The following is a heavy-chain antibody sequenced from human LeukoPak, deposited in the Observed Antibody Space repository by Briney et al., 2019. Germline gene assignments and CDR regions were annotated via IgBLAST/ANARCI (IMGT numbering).Heavy chain of an antibody. CDR3: ARMHSGYDVFDY. CDR1: GGSISSSSYY. J-gene: IGHJ4*02. D-gene: IGHD5-12*01. CDR2: IYYSGST. V-gene: IGHV4-39*01. Sequence: SETLSLTCTVSGGSISSSSYYWGWIRQPPGKGLEWIGSIYYSGSTYYNPSLKSRVTISVDTSKSQFSLKLSSVTAADTAVYYCARMHSGYDVFDYWGQGTLVTVSS.